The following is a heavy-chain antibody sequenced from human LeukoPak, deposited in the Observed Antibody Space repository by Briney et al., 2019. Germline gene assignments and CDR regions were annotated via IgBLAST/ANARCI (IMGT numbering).Heavy chain of an antibody. D-gene: IGHD6-19*01. CDR3: ARRKNSAWSTDTFDI. CDR1: GGSISSYY. V-gene: IGHV4-59*08. CDR2: IYYSGST. J-gene: IGHJ3*02. Sequence: SETPSLTCTLSGGSISSYYWSWIRQPPGKGLEWIGNIYYSGSTNCNPSLKSRVTISVDTSKNQFSLKLRSVTAADTAVYYCARRKNSAWSTDTFDIWGQGTMVTVSS.